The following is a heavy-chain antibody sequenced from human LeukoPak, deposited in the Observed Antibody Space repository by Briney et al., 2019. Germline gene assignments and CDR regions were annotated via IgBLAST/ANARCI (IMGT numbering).Heavy chain of an antibody. CDR2: IYTSGST. D-gene: IGHD3-10*01. CDR3: ARSPPSYYNVGSVDV. V-gene: IGHV4-4*07. Sequence: PSETLSLTCTVSGGSISSYYWSWLRQPAGKGLEWIGRIYTSGSTNYNPSLKSRVTMSVDTSKNQFSLKLSSVTAADTAVYYCARSPPSYYNVGSVDVWGKGTTVTVSS. J-gene: IGHJ6*04. CDR1: GGSISSYY.